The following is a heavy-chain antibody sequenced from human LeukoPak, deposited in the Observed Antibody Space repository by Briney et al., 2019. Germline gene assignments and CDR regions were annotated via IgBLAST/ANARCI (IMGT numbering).Heavy chain of an antibody. V-gene: IGHV3-21*01. CDR1: GFSFSGYS. Sequence: KPGGTLRLSYAASGFSFSGYSMNWVRQAPGKGLEWVSSVSSSSGHIYYADSVKGRFTISRDNAKNSLYLQMNTLRAEDTAVYYCARDLAHDYWGQGTLVTVSS. J-gene: IGHJ4*02. CDR2: VSSSSGHI. CDR3: ARDLAHDY.